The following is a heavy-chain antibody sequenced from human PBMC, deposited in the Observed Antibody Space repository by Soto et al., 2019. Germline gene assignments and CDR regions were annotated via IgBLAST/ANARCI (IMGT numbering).Heavy chain of an antibody. Sequence: EVQLVESGGGLVQPGGSLKLSCAASGFTFSGSAMHWVRQAAGKGLEWVGRIRSKANSYATADAASVKGSLTISRDDSENTAYLQMDSLKPEDTAVYYCTRLDYIPVYWGQGSLVTVFS. CDR1: GFTFSGSA. CDR2: IRSKANSYAT. D-gene: IGHD4-4*01. CDR3: TRLDYIPVY. J-gene: IGHJ4*02. V-gene: IGHV3-73*02.